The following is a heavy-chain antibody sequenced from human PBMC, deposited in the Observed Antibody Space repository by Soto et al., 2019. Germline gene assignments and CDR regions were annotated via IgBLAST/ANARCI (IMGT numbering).Heavy chain of an antibody. V-gene: IGHV4-39*01. D-gene: IGHD2-8*02. CDR2: ISYDGNT. Sequence: SETLSLTCTVSGGSISRSGYSWGWIRQPPGKGLEWIGCISYDGNTYYSPSLKRRFTISADTSTNQFSLELSSVTAADTAVYYCARYQDSTVRDYWGQGTLVTVSS. CDR3: ARYQDSTVRDY. CDR1: GGSISRSGYS. J-gene: IGHJ4*02.